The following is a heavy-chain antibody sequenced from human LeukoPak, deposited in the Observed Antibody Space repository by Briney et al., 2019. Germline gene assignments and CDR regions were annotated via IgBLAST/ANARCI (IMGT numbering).Heavy chain of an antibody. CDR3: ARDMPAYCGGDCYPRRTHDAFDI. V-gene: IGHV1-46*01. D-gene: IGHD2-21*02. CDR2: INPSGGST. Sequence: ASVKVSCKASGYTFTSYYMHWVRQAPGQGLEWMGIINPSGGSTSYAQKFQGRVTMTRDTSTSTVYMELSSLRSEDTAVYYCARDMPAYCGGDCYPRRTHDAFDIWGQGTMVTVSS. J-gene: IGHJ3*02. CDR1: GYTFTSYY.